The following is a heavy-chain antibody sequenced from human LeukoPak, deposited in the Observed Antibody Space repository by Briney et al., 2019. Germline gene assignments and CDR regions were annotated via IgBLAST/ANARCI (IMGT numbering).Heavy chain of an antibody. CDR1: EYDFRAYT. CDR3: AREKTGGYNKRLGAFDI. Sequence: GGSLRLSCVASEYDFRAYTFTWVRQAPGKGLEYVSSISKSSALKYYSESVRGRFTISRDNSKNTLYLQMNSLRAEDTAVYYCAREKTGGYNKRLGAFDIWGQGTMVTVSS. J-gene: IGHJ3*02. CDR2: ISKSSALK. V-gene: IGHV3-21*04. D-gene: IGHD5-24*01.